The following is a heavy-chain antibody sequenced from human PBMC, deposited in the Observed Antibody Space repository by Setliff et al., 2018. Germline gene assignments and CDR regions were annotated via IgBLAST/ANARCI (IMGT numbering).Heavy chain of an antibody. Sequence: ASVKVSCKASGYTFTSYAMHWVRQAPGQRLEWMGWINAGNGNTKYSQKLQGRVTMTRNTSISTAYMELSSLRTEDTAMYYCAVFDITMTADYSWGQGTLVTVSS. V-gene: IGHV1-3*01. CDR2: INAGNGNT. D-gene: IGHD3-22*01. CDR3: AVFDITMTADYS. CDR1: GYTFTSYA. J-gene: IGHJ4*02.